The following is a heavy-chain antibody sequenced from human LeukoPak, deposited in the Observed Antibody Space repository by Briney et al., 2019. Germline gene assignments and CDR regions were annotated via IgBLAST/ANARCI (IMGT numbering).Heavy chain of an antibody. D-gene: IGHD3-22*01. CDR3: ARGPRYSSGYNYYYYGMDV. CDR2: IYTSGST. V-gene: IGHV4-4*07. J-gene: IGHJ6*02. Sequence: SETLSLTCTVSGGSISSYYWSWIRQPAGKGLEWIGRIYTSGSTNYNPSLKSRVTISVDTSKNQFSLKLSSVTAADTAVYYCARGPRYSSGYNYYYYGMDVWGQGTTVTVSS. CDR1: GGSISSYY.